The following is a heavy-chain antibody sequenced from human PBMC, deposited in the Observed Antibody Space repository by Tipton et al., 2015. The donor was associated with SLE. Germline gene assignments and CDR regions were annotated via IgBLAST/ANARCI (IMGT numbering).Heavy chain of an antibody. CDR3: ARIPAADATGVSWFDP. D-gene: IGHD2-2*01. CDR1: GYSISSDYY. V-gene: IGHV4-38-2*02. Sequence: TLSLTCTVSGYSISSDYYWGWIRQPPGKGLEYIGSIYHGGSTSYNPSLKSRVTISLDTSKNQFSLKLSSVTAADTAVYYCARIPAADATGVSWFDPWGQGALVTVSS. CDR2: IYHGGST. J-gene: IGHJ5*02.